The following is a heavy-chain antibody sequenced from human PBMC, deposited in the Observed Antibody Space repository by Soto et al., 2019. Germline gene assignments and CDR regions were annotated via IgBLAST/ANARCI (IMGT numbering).Heavy chain of an antibody. Sequence: QLQLQESGPGLVKPSETLSLTCTVSGGSISSSSYYWGWIRQPPGKGLEWIGSIYYSGSTYYNPSLKSRVTISVDTSKNQFSLKLSSVTAADTAVYYCASRLMTTVTPYYYYYYMDVWGKGTTVTVSS. D-gene: IGHD4-17*01. CDR2: IYYSGST. CDR3: ASRLMTTVTPYYYYYYMDV. CDR1: GGSISSSSYY. J-gene: IGHJ6*03. V-gene: IGHV4-39*01.